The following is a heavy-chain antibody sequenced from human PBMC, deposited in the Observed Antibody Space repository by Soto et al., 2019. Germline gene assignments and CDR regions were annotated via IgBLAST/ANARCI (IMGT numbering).Heavy chain of an antibody. Sequence: GESLKISCKGSGYSFTSYWISWVRQMPGKGLEWMGRIDPSDSYTNYSPSSQGHVTISADKSISTAYLQWSSLKASDTAMYYCARHISSSGSGSYVEYYYYGMDVWGQGTTVTVSS. V-gene: IGHV5-10-1*01. D-gene: IGHD3-10*01. CDR1: GYSFTSYW. J-gene: IGHJ6*02. CDR3: ARHISSSGSGSYVEYYYYGMDV. CDR2: IDPSDSYT.